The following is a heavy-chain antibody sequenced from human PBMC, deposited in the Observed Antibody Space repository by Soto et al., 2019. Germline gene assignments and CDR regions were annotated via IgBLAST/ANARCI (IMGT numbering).Heavy chain of an antibody. CDR1: GGSISSSSYY. V-gene: IGHV4-39*01. CDR3: ARKRCSSTSCYHEGPKYFDY. CDR2: IYYSGST. J-gene: IGHJ4*02. D-gene: IGHD2-2*01. Sequence: SETLSLTCTVSGGSISSSSYYWGWIRQPPGKGLEWIGSIYYSGSTYYNPSLKSRVTISVDTSKNQFSLKLSSVTAADTAVYYCARKRCSSTSCYHEGPKYFDYWGQGTLVTVSS.